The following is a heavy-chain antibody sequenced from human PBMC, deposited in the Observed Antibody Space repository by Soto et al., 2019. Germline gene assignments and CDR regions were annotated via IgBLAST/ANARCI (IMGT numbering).Heavy chain of an antibody. Sequence: QVQLQESGPGLVKPSQTLSLTCTVSGGSISSGDYYWSWIRQPPGKGLEWFGSIFHSGYTYYNPSLKSRLTISVDTSKNQFSRRLTSVTAADTAVYYCARTTGGGMDVWGQGTTVTVSS. CDR1: GGSISSGDYY. D-gene: IGHD2-8*02. V-gene: IGHV4-30-4*01. CDR3: ARTTGGGMDV. CDR2: IFHSGYT. J-gene: IGHJ6*02.